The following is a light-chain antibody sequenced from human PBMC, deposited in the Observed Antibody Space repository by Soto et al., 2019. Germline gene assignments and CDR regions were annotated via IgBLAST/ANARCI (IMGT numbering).Light chain of an antibody. V-gene: IGKV3-20*01. CDR1: QSVTSSY. J-gene: IGKJ1*01. Sequence: EIVLTQSPRTLSLSPGERATLSCRASQSVTSSYLAWYQQKPGQAPRLLIYGASTRATGIPDRFSGGGSGTDFTLTISRLEPEDFAVYYCQEYRSSRTFGQGTKV. CDR3: QEYRSSRT. CDR2: GAS.